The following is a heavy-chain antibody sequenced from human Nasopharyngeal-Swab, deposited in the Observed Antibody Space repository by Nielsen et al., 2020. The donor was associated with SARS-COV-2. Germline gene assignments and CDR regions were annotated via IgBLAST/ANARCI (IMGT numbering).Heavy chain of an antibody. J-gene: IGHJ6*04. V-gene: IGHV3-7*01. CDR2: IKQDGSEK. CDR3: ARGYSSPVV. D-gene: IGHD6-13*01. CDR1: GFTFSSYW. Sequence: GESLKISCAASGFTFSSYWMSWVRQAPGKGLEWVANIKQDGSEKYYVDSVKGRFTISRDNAKNSLYLQMNSLRAEDTAVYYCARGYSSPVVWGKGTTVTVSS.